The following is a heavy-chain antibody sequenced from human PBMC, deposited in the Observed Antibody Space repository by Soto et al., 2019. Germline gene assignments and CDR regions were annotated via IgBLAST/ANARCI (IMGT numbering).Heavy chain of an antibody. CDR3: ARSSDILTRRGDYYYMDV. Sequence: GGSLRLSCAASGFTFSSYWMHWVRQAPGKGLVWVSRINSDGSSTSYADSVKGRFTISRDNAKNTLYLQMNSLRAEDTAVYYCARSSDILTRRGDYYYMDVWGKGTTVTVSS. CDR1: GFTFSSYW. D-gene: IGHD3-9*01. J-gene: IGHJ6*03. CDR2: INSDGSST. V-gene: IGHV3-74*01.